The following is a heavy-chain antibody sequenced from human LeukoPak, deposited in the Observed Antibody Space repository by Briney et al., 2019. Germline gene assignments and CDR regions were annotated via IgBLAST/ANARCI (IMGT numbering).Heavy chain of an antibody. D-gene: IGHD7-27*01. Sequence: PGGSLRLSCVAFGFTFGNVVMSWVRQAPGRGLEWVSAISYNGASTDYADSVRGRFAISRDNSKNTLYLQMNSLRAEDTAVYYCARRTGGTKDYWGQGTRVTVSS. J-gene: IGHJ4*02. CDR2: ISYNGAST. CDR3: ARRTGGTKDY. CDR1: GFTFGNVV. V-gene: IGHV3-23*01.